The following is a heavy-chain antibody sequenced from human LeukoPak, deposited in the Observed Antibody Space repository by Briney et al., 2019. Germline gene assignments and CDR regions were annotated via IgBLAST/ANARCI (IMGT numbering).Heavy chain of an antibody. Sequence: GGSLRLSRAASGFTFSSYGMHWVRQAPGKGLEWVAVIWYDGSNKYYADSVKGRFTISRDNSKNTLYLQMNSLRAEDTAVYYCARDPPYSSTNLDYWGQGTLVTVSS. J-gene: IGHJ4*02. D-gene: IGHD6-13*01. CDR2: IWYDGSNK. CDR3: ARDPPYSSTNLDY. V-gene: IGHV3-33*01. CDR1: GFTFSSYG.